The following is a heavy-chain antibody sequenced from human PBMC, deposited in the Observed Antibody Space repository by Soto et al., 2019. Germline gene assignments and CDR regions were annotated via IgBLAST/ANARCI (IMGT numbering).Heavy chain of an antibody. CDR2: IYYSGST. CDR3: ARVFSDSSSFFDP. J-gene: IGHJ5*02. V-gene: IGHV4-31*03. D-gene: IGHD6-13*01. CDR1: GGPISSGNYY. Sequence: SETLSLTCTVSGGPISSGNYYWSWIRQHPGKGLEWIGYIYYSGSTSYNPSLKSRVTISVDTSKNHFSLKLSSVTAADTAVYYCARVFSDSSSFFDPWGQGTLVTV.